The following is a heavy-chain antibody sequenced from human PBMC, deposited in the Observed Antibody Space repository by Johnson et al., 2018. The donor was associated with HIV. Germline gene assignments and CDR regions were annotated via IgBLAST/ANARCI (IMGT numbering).Heavy chain of an antibody. J-gene: IGHJ3*02. V-gene: IGHV3-30-3*01. D-gene: IGHD3-10*01. CDR3: ARGGPYDSGIIDAFDI. CDR2: TSYDGINT. CDR1: GLTFSDFA. Sequence: QVQLVESGGGVVQPGKSLRLSCAASGLTFSDFAMHWVRQAPGKGLEWVAVTSYDGINTYYATSVKGRFTISRDNSTNTLYLQMNSLRAEDTAVYYCARGGPYDSGIIDAFDIWGQGTMVTVSS.